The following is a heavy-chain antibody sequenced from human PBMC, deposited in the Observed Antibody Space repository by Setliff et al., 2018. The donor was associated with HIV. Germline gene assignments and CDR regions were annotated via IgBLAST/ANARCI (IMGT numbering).Heavy chain of an antibody. CDR1: GGSFSNYY. V-gene: IGHV4-34*01. J-gene: IGHJ3*02. Sequence: TLSLTCAVYGGSFSNYYWSWIRQTPGEGPEWIGEINHSEITKYNPSLESRVTISLDTSKNQFSLKLTSVTAADTSVYYCARKGVDLYFGVDAFDMWGQETMVTVSS. CDR3: ARKGVDLYFGVDAFDM. D-gene: IGHD3-10*01. CDR2: INHSEIT.